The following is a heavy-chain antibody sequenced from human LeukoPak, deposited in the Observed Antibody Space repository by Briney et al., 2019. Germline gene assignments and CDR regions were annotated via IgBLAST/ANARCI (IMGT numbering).Heavy chain of an antibody. Sequence: PGGSLRLSCAASGFTFSNYSMSWVRQAPGKGLEWVSGISDSGGDTYYADSVKGRFTISRDNSMNTLYVHMKRLRAEDTAVYFWAKAGVAGLFDYYGMDVWGQGTTVTVSS. D-gene: IGHD6-19*01. CDR2: ISDSGGDT. J-gene: IGHJ6*02. V-gene: IGHV3-23*01. CDR1: GFTFSNYS. CDR3: AKAGVAGLFDYYGMDV.